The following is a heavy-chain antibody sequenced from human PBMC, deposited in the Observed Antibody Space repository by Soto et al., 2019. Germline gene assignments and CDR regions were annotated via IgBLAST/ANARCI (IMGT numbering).Heavy chain of an antibody. CDR3: AKPLYDSSGYYPPNMDV. V-gene: IGHV3-23*01. CDR2: ISGSGGST. D-gene: IGHD3-22*01. CDR1: GFTFSSYA. J-gene: IGHJ6*02. Sequence: GGSLRLSCAASGFTFSSYAMSWVRQAPGKGLEWVSAISGSGGSTYYADSVKGRFTISRDNSKNTLYLQMNSLRAEDTAVYYCAKPLYDSSGYYPPNMDVWGQGTTVTVSS.